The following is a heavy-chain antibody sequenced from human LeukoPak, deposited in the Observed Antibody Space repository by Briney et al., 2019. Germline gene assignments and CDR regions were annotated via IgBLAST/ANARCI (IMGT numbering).Heavy chain of an antibody. J-gene: IGHJ4*02. V-gene: IGHV1-2*02. CDR2: INPNSGGT. Sequence: GASVKVSCKASGYTFTGYYMHWVRQAPGQGLEWMGWINPNSGGTNYAQKFQGRVTMTRDTSISTAYMELSRLRSDDTAVYYCARCTAVAGNFDYWGQRTLVTVSS. CDR3: ARCTAVAGNFDY. D-gene: IGHD6-19*01. CDR1: GYTFTGYY.